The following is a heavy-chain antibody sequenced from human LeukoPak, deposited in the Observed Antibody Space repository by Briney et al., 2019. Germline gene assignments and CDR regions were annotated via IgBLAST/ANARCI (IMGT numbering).Heavy chain of an antibody. CDR1: GGSFSGYY. CDR3: ARHCCSGPAKRVFDI. CDR2: INHSGST. Sequence: SETLSLTCAVYGGSFSGYYWSWIRQPPGKGLEWIGEINHSGSTDYNPSLRSRVTISVDTSNNQFSLRLGPVTAADTAVYHCARHCCSGPAKRVFDIWGQGTMVTVSS. D-gene: IGHD2-15*01. J-gene: IGHJ3*02. V-gene: IGHV4-34*01.